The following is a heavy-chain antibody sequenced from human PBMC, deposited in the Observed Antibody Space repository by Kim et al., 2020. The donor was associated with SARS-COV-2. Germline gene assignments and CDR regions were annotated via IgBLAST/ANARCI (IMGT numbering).Heavy chain of an antibody. Sequence: ASVKVSCKASGYTFTSYGISWVRQAPGQGLEWMGWISAYNGNTNYAQKLQGRVTMTTDTSTSTAYMELRSLRSDDTAVYYCAREYCSGGSCYSGWFDPWGQGTLVTVSS. J-gene: IGHJ5*02. CDR3: AREYCSGGSCYSGWFDP. V-gene: IGHV1-18*04. D-gene: IGHD2-15*01. CDR2: ISAYNGNT. CDR1: GYTFTSYG.